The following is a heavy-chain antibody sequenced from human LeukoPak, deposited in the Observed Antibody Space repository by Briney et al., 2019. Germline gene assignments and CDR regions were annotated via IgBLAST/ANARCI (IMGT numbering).Heavy chain of an antibody. J-gene: IGHJ4*02. CDR3: ARDSATVTNGLDY. V-gene: IGHV4-34*01. CDR2: INHSGST. Sequence: PSETLSLTCAVYGGSFSGYYWSWIRQPPGKGLEWIGEINHSGSTNYNPSLKSRVTISVDTSKNQFSLKLSSVTAADTAVYYCARDSATVTNGLDYWGQGTLVTVPS. D-gene: IGHD4-17*01. CDR1: GGSFSGYY.